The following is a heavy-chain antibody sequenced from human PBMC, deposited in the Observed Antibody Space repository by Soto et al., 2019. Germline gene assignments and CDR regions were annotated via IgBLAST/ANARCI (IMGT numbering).Heavy chain of an antibody. J-gene: IGHJ5*02. D-gene: IGHD7-27*01. CDR3: ARHNSGEGWFDP. CDR2: IYYSGST. Sequence: SETLSLTCTVSGGSISSSSYYWGWIRQPPGKGLEWIGSIYYSGSTYYNPSLKSRVTISVDTSKNQFSLKLSSVTAADTAVYYCARHNSGEGWFDPWGQGTLVTVSS. CDR1: GGSISSSSYY. V-gene: IGHV4-39*01.